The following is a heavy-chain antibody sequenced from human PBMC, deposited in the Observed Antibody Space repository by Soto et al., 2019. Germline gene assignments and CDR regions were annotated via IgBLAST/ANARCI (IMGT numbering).Heavy chain of an antibody. CDR2: IYWDDDK. J-gene: IGHJ4*02. CDR3: AHRGPVTTVLSFDS. Sequence: QITLKESGPTLLKPTQTLTLTCTFSGFSLSTNGVGVGWIRQPPGKALEWLALIYWDDDKRYSPSLKSRLTIPKDPSKNQVVFTMTNVDPVDTATYYCAHRGPVTTVLSFDSWGQGSLVTVSS. D-gene: IGHD4-17*01. CDR1: GFSLSTNGVG. V-gene: IGHV2-5*02.